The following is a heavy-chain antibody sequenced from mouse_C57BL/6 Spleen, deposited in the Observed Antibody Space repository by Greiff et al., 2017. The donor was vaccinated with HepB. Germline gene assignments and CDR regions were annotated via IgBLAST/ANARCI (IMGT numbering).Heavy chain of an antibody. V-gene: IGHV14-1*01. Sequence: EVKVVESGAELVRPGASVKLSCTASGFNIKDYYMHWVKQRPEQGLEWIGRIDPEDGDTEYAPKFQGKATMTADTSSNTAYLQLSSLTSEDTAVYYCTTIYGSSYYYAMDYWGQGTSVTVSS. CDR2: IDPEDGDT. CDR1: GFNIKDYY. J-gene: IGHJ4*01. CDR3: TTIYGSSYYYAMDY. D-gene: IGHD1-1*01.